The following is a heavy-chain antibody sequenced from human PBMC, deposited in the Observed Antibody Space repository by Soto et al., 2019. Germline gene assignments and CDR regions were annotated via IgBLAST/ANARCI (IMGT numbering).Heavy chain of an antibody. D-gene: IGHD4-4*01. CDR2: IYHSGST. CDR1: GGSINTATHS. Sequence: QLQLQESGSGLVKPSQTLSLTCAVSGGSINTATHSWSWIRQPPGKGLEWIGYIYHSGSTYYNPSVRSRVTRSIDTSNNQSSLRLSPVTAADTAVYYCARGGGVTTTGDDYWGQGILVTVSS. J-gene: IGHJ4*02. V-gene: IGHV4-30-2*01. CDR3: ARGGGVTTTGDDY.